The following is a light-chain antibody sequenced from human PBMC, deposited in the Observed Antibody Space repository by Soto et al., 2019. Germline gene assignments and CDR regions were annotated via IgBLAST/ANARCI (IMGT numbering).Light chain of an antibody. Sequence: QSALTQPPSASGSPGQSVTISCSGTSSDVGSYDSVSWYQQHPGKAPKLMIYEVSNRPSGVSNRFSGSKSGNTASLTISGLQAEDEADYYCSSYTSSSTYVFGTGTKVTVL. V-gene: IGLV2-14*01. J-gene: IGLJ1*01. CDR3: SSYTSSSTYV. CDR1: SSDVGSYDS. CDR2: EVS.